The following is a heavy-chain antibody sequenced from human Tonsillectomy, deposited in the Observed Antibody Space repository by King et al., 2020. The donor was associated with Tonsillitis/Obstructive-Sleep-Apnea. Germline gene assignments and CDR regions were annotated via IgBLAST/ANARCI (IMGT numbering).Heavy chain of an antibody. CDR1: GGTFSNFA. CDR3: ARDWGDCNTLTWPLDF. CDR2: IIPIFGTS. V-gene: IGHV1-69*12. Sequence: QLVQSGAEVTKPGSSVKVSCKASGGTFSNFAISWVRQVPGQGPEWMGGIIPIFGTSYYAQKFQGRVTITADESTITAYMELSSLGSDDTALYYCARDWGDCNTLTWPLDFWGQGTLVTVSS. D-gene: IGHD2/OR15-2a*01. J-gene: IGHJ4*02.